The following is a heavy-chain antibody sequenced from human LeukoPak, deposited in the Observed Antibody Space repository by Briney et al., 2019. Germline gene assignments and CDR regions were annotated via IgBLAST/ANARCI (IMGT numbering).Heavy chain of an antibody. CDR3: ARYPRSASSGDTAFDY. V-gene: IGHV3-7*01. CDR1: GFAFRSYW. CDR2: QDASEK. J-gene: IGHJ4*02. D-gene: IGHD5-12*01. Sequence: GGSLRLSCAASGFAFRSYWMDWVRQAPGKGLEWVANQDASEKNYVDSVKGRFTISRDNAKNSLYLQLNSLRAEDTGLYYCARYPRSASSGDTAFDYWGQGTLVTVSS.